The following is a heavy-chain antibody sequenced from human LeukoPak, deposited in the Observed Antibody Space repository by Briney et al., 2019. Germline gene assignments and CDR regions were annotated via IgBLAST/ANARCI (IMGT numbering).Heavy chain of an antibody. CDR2: INHSGST. CDR1: GGSFSGYY. J-gene: IGHJ4*02. V-gene: IGHV4-34*01. D-gene: IGHD2-21*01. CDR3: ARVTRPGLFY. Sequence: KSSETLSLTCAVYGGSFSGYYWSWIRQPPGKGLEWIGEINHSGSTNYNPSLKSRVTISVDTSKNQFSLKLSSVTAADTAVYYCARVTRPGLFYWGQGTLVTVSS.